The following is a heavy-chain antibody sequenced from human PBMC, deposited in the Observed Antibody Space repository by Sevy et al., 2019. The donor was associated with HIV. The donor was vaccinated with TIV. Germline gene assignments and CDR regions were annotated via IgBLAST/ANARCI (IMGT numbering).Heavy chain of an antibody. CDR1: GFTFSSYA. J-gene: IGHJ4*02. V-gene: IGHV3-64D*06. D-gene: IGHD3-3*01. CDR2: ISSNGGST. CDR3: VKPPYDFWSGYYNTAYFDY. Sequence: GGSLRLSCSASGFTFSSYAMHWVRQAPGKGLEYVSAISSNGGSTYYADSVKGRFTISRDNSKNTLYLQMSSLRAEDTAVYYYVKPPYDFWSGYYNTAYFDYWGQGTLVTVSS.